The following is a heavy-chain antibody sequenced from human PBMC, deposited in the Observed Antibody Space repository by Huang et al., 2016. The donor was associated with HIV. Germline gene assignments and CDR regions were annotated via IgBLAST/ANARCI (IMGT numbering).Heavy chain of an antibody. D-gene: IGHD5-18*01. CDR1: GYTFSSFG. J-gene: IGHJ6*03. CDR2: ISVYNGNT. Sequence: QVQLVQSGAEVKKPGASVKVSCKASGYTFSSFGISWGRPAPGQGLEWVGWISVYNGNTKFAQKFQGRLTMTTDTSTSTAYMELRSLRSDDTAVYYCARGGGIQLWLLGYYYMDVWGNGTTVTVSS. CDR3: ARGGGIQLWLLGYYYMDV. V-gene: IGHV1-18*01.